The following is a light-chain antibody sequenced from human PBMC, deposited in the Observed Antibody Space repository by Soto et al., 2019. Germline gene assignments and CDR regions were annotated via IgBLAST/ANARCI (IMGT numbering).Light chain of an antibody. Sequence: DIQMTQSPSSVSASVGDRVTITCRASQGISSWLAWYQQKPGKAPKLLIYAASSLQSGVPSRFSVSGSGTDSTLTISSLKYKDFVTTYSQPANHFPLTFGGGTNVEIK. J-gene: IGKJ4*01. CDR2: AAS. CDR3: QPANHFPLT. V-gene: IGKV1-12*01. CDR1: QGISSW.